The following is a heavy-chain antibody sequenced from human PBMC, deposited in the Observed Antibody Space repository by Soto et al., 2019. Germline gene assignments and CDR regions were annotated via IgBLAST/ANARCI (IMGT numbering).Heavy chain of an antibody. CDR1: GSQFSSYW. D-gene: IGHD1-26*01. V-gene: IGHV3-7*01. Sequence: LXXSFASAGSQFSSYWMTWVRQAPGKGLEWVANIKQDGSEKYYVDSVRGRFTMSRDNAKNSLYLQMNSLRAEDTAVYSCARVVGATQMDFDYWGQGTLVTVYS. J-gene: IGHJ4*02. CDR2: IKQDGSEK. CDR3: ARVVGATQMDFDY.